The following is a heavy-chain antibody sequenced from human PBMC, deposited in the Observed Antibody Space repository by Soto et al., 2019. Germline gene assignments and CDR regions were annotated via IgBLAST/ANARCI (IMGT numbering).Heavy chain of an antibody. CDR1: GFTFSSYG. V-gene: IGHV3-33*01. CDR2: IKHDGSYE. D-gene: IGHD3-16*01. Sequence: GGSLRLSCAASGFTFSSYGMHWVRQAPGKGLEWVALIKHDGSYEYHADSVKGRFTISRDNSKNELYLQMNSLRGDDTAVYYCTREEFGHGEDAFDIWGQGTMVTVSS. J-gene: IGHJ3*02. CDR3: TREEFGHGEDAFDI.